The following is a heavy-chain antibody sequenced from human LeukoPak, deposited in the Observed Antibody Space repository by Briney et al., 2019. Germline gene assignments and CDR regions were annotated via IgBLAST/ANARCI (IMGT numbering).Heavy chain of an antibody. CDR1: GASISGGSYY. CDR2: IYTTGST. CDR3: ARNMVRGVLNS. Sequence: PSETLSLTCSVSGASISGGSYYWSWIRQPAGKGLEWIGRIYTTGSTAYNPSLKSRVTISLDTSTNQFSLKLSSVTAGDTAVYYCARNMVRGVLNSWGQGTLVTVSS. J-gene: IGHJ4*02. D-gene: IGHD3-10*01. V-gene: IGHV4-61*02.